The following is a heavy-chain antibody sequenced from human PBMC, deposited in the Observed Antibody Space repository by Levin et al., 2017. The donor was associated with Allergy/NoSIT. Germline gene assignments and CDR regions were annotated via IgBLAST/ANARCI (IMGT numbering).Heavy chain of an antibody. D-gene: IGHD3-22*01. V-gene: IGHV1-46*01. CDR2: INPSGGST. Sequence: AASVKVSCKASGYTFTSYYMHWVRQAPGQGLEWMGIINPSGGSTSYAQKFQGRVTMTRDTSTSTVYMELSSLRSEDTAVYYCARDPTSSGYYYDPGDYWGQGTLVTVSS. CDR1: GYTFTSYY. J-gene: IGHJ4*02. CDR3: ARDPTSSGYYYDPGDY.